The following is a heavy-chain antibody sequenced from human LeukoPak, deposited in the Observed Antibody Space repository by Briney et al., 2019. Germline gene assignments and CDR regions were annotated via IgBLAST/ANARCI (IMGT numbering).Heavy chain of an antibody. D-gene: IGHD5-18*01. J-gene: IGHJ4*02. CDR1: GGSISSYY. Sequence: SETLSLTCAVSGGSISSYYWSWIRQPPGKGLEWIGYIYYSGSTNYNPSLKSRVTISVDTSKNQFSLKLSSVTAADTAVYYCARYSYGSVVSDYWGQGTLVTVSS. CDR2: IYYSGST. V-gene: IGHV4-59*08. CDR3: ARYSYGSVVSDY.